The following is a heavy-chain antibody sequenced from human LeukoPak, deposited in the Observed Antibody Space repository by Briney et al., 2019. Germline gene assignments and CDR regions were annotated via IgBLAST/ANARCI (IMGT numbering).Heavy chain of an antibody. J-gene: IGHJ4*01. V-gene: IGHV3-15*01. Sequence: GGSLRLSCAASRFTFSNAWMSWVRQAPGKGLEWVGRIKSKTEGGTTDYAAPVKGRFTISRDDSKNTLYLQMNSLKTEDTAMYYCAPETYKTPDSFDHWGQGTLVNV. CDR1: RFTFSNAW. CDR3: APETYKTPDSFDH. CDR2: IKSKTEGGTT. D-gene: IGHD1-14*01.